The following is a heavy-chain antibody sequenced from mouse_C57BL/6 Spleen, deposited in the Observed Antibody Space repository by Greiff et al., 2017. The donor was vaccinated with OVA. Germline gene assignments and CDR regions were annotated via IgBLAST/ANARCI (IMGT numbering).Heavy chain of an antibody. CDR2: IDPSDSYT. CDR3: ARSGRFAY. Sequence: QVQLQQPGAELVKPGASVTLSCKASGYTFTSYWMQWVKQRPGQGLEWIGEIDPSDSYTNYNQKFKGQATLTVDTSSSTAYMQLSSLTSEDSAVYYCARSGRFAYWGQGTLVTVSA. J-gene: IGHJ3*01. V-gene: IGHV1-50*01. CDR1: GYTFTSYW. D-gene: IGHD3-1*01.